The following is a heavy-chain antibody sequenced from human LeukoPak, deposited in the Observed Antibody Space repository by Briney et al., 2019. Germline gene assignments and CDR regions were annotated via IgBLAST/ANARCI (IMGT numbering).Heavy chain of an antibody. CDR1: GYSISGGYY. CDR2: IYHSGST. V-gene: IGHV4-38-2*02. Sequence: PSETLSLTCTVSGYSISGGYYWGWIRQPPGKGLEWIGSIYHSGSTYHNPSLKSRVIISVDTSKNQFSLKLSSVTAADTAVYYCARDLYYDSRVGAFDIWGHGTLVTVSS. D-gene: IGHD3-16*01. J-gene: IGHJ3*02. CDR3: ARDLYYDSRVGAFDI.